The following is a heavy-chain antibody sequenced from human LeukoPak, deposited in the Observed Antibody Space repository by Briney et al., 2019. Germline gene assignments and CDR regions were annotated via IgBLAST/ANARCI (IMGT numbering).Heavy chain of an antibody. J-gene: IGHJ3*02. CDR1: GGSISSYY. D-gene: IGHD3-22*01. Sequence: PSETLSLTCTVSGGSISSYYWSWIRQPPGKGLEWIGYIYYSGSTNYNPSLKSRVTISVDTSKSQFSLKLSSVTAADTAVYYCAREGYYYDTSGYPHDAFDIWGQGTMVTVSS. CDR3: AREGYYYDTSGYPHDAFDI. V-gene: IGHV4-59*01. CDR2: IYYSGST.